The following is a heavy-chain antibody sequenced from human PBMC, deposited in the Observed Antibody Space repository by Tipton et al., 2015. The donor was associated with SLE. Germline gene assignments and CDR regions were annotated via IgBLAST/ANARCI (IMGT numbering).Heavy chain of an antibody. CDR3: ARGYLRSSWTVDYFDY. CDR1: GGSISSHY. V-gene: IGHV4-59*11. CDR2: IYTSGST. Sequence: TLSLTCTVSGGSISSHYWSWIRQPPGKGLEWIGYIYTSGSTNYNPSLKSRVTISVDTSKNQFSLKLSSVTAADTAVYYCARGYLRSSWTVDYFDYWGQGTLVTVSS. D-gene: IGHD6-13*01. J-gene: IGHJ4*02.